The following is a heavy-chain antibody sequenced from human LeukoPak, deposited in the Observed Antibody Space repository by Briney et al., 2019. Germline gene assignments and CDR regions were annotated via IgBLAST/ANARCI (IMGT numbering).Heavy chain of an antibody. V-gene: IGHV3-23*01. D-gene: IGHD2-2*03. J-gene: IGHJ3*01. Sequence: GGSLRLSCAASGFTFASYAMYWVPQAPGKGLEGVSSISGSGVRTHYADAVKGRFTISRDNSENTLYRQMNILRAEATAVYYCAKDRWWDGFCSSTGCYVDAFYFWGQGTMVTVSS. CDR1: GFTFASYA. CDR3: AKDRWWDGFCSSTGCYVDAFYF. CDR2: ISGSGVRT.